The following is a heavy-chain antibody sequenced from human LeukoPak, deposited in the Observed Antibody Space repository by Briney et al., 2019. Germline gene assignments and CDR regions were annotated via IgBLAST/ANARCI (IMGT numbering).Heavy chain of an antibody. CDR2: ISSDASIT. CDR1: GLTFSTYW. V-gene: IGHV3-74*01. CDR3: ARDDQERYCSGGSCYYYYYGMDV. D-gene: IGHD2-15*01. Sequence: PGGSLRLSCAASGLTFSTYWMHWVRQDPGKGLVWVSRISSDASITSYADPVKGRFTISRDNSKNTLYLQMNSLRAEDTAVYYCARDDQERYCSGGSCYYYYYGMDVWGQGTTVTVSS. J-gene: IGHJ6*02.